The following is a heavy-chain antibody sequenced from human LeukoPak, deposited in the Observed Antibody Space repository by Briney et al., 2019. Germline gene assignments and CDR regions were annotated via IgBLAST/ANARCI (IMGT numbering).Heavy chain of an antibody. Sequence: ASVKVSCKTSGYSFTNYGISWVRQAPGQGLEWMGWISTYKGNTNYAQKFQGRVTMTTDTSTSTAYMELRSLRSDDTAVYYCAREIQVRTPSFDPWGQGTLVTVSS. CDR3: AREIQVRTPSFDP. J-gene: IGHJ5*02. V-gene: IGHV1-18*01. CDR2: ISTYKGNT. D-gene: IGHD5-18*01. CDR1: GYSFTNYG.